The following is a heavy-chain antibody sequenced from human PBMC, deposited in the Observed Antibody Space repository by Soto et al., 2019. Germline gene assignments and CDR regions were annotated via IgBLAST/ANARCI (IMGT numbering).Heavy chain of an antibody. CDR1: GFTFSSYG. CDR2: IWYDGSNK. CDR3: ARDMSSDITYYYGMDV. J-gene: IGHJ6*02. V-gene: IGHV3-33*01. D-gene: IGHD3-22*01. Sequence: QVQLVESGGGVVQPGRSLRLSCAASGFTFSSYGMHWVRQAPGKGLEWVAVIWYDGSNKYYADSVKGRFTISRDNSKNTLYLQMNSLRAEDTAEYYCARDMSSDITYYYGMDVWGQGTTVTVSS.